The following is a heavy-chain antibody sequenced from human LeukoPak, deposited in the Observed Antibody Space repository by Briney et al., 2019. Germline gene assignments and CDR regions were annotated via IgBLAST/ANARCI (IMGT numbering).Heavy chain of an antibody. Sequence: ASVNFSCKASVYTFRSYDIIWVRQATGQGLEWMGWMSPNSGYTGSAQKFQGRVTMTSDTSISTAYMELSSLRFEDTAVYYCARIYLGLSYWGQGSLVTVS. D-gene: IGHD7-27*01. CDR1: VYTFRSYD. V-gene: IGHV1-8*01. J-gene: IGHJ4*02. CDR2: MSPNSGYT. CDR3: ARIYLGLSY.